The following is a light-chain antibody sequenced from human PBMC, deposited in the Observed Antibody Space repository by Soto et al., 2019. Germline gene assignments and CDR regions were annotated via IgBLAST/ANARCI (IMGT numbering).Light chain of an antibody. Sequence: ENVLTQSPGTQSLSPGEGATLSCRASQSVTNNYLAWYRQKPGQPPSLLIYGSSSRAAGIPDRFSGSGSGTDFTLTISRREPVYFAVYHCQQYGTSPYTFGQGTKLDI. CDR2: GSS. CDR1: QSVTNNY. J-gene: IGKJ2*01. CDR3: QQYGTSPYT. V-gene: IGKV3-20*01.